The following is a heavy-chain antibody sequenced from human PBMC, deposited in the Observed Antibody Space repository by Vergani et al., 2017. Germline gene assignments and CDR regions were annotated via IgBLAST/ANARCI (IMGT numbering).Heavy chain of an antibody. CDR1: GFTFSNHW. CDR2: IRQDGSET. CDR3: ATYSGYALDS. Sequence: EVQLVESGGGLVQPGGSLRLSCEASGFTFSNHWMSWVRQAPGKGLEWVANIRQDGSETKYADSVKGRFTISRDNAKNSLYLQMSSLRAEDTAVYYCATYSGYALDSGGQGTQVSVSS. V-gene: IGHV3-7*03. J-gene: IGHJ4*02. D-gene: IGHD3-22*01.